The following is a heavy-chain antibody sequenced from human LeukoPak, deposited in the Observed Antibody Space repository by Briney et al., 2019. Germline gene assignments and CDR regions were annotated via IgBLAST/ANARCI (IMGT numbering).Heavy chain of an antibody. CDR2: INAGNGNT. J-gene: IGHJ4*02. CDR3: ARLNVDYYGSGGYFFDY. CDR1: GYTFTSYA. Sequence: ASVKVSCKASGYTFTSYAMHWVRQAPGQRLEWMGWINAGNGNTKYSQKFQGRVTITRDTSASTAYMELSSLRSEDTAVYYCARLNVDYYGSGGYFFDYWGQGTLVTVSS. V-gene: IGHV1-3*01. D-gene: IGHD3-10*01.